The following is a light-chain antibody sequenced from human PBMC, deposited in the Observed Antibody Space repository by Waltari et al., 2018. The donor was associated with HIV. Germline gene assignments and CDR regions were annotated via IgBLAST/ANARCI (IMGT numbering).Light chain of an antibody. V-gene: IGKV3-15*01. CDR3: QQYNNWNS. J-gene: IGKJ2*03. CDR2: GAS. CDR1: QSVSSN. Sequence: EIVMTPSPATLSVYPGERATLSCRASQSVSSNLAWYQQKPGQAPRLLIYGASTRATGIPARFSGSGSGTEFTLTISSLQSEDFAVYYCQQYNNWNSFGQGTKLEIK.